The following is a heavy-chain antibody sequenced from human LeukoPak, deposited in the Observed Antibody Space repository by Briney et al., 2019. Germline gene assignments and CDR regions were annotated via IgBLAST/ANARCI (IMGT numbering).Heavy chain of an antibody. CDR1: GDSVSSNNAA. J-gene: IGHJ5*02. V-gene: IGHV6-1*01. CDR3: ARDIPAENWFDP. Sequence: SQTLSLTCADSGDSVSSNNAAWNWIRQSPSRGLEWLGRTYYRSKWYSDYAVTVKSRIPITRDTSKNQFSRRLNSVPPEDTAVYFCARDIPAENWFDPWGQETLVTVSS. CDR2: TYYRSKWYS. D-gene: IGHD6-13*01.